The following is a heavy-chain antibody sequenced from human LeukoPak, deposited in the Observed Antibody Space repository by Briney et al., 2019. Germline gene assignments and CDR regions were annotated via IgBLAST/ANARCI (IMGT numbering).Heavy chain of an antibody. CDR3: TTRGSDSGCPFF. J-gene: IGHJ4*02. CDR1: GFTFSNAW. D-gene: IGHD3-10*01. Sequence: GGSLRLSCAASGFTFSNAWMVWVRQAPGKGLEWVGRIKSKTDGGTTDYAAPVKGRFTISRDNSKNTLYLEMNSLKTEDTAVYYCTTRGSDSGCPFFWGQGTLVTVSS. V-gene: IGHV3-15*01. CDR2: IKSKTDGGTT.